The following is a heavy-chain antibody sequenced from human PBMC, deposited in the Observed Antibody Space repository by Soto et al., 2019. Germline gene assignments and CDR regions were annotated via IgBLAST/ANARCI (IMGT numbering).Heavy chain of an antibody. V-gene: IGHV4-59*01. CDR3: ASVSKRLGDSRAYNPFDY. Sequence: PSETLSLTCTVSGGSTSSFYWSWIRQPPGKGLEWIGYISNTGSTNYNPSLKSRATISVDTSTNQFSLKLSSVTAADTAVYYCASVSKRLGDSRAYNPFDYWGQGTPVTVSS. CDR1: GGSTSSFY. CDR2: ISNTGST. D-gene: IGHD3-22*01. J-gene: IGHJ4*02.